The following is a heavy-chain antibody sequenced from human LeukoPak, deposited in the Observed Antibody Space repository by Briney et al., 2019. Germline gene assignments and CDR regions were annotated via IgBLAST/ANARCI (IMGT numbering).Heavy chain of an antibody. V-gene: IGHV3-21*01. J-gene: IGHJ3*02. CDR3: ARGYTGDRDAFDI. Sequence: GGSLRLSCAAPGFTFSSYSMNWVRQAPGKGLEWVSSISSSSSYIYYADSVKGRFTISRDNAKNSLYLQMNSLRAEDTAVYYCARGYTGDRDAFDIWGQGTMVTVSS. D-gene: IGHD7-27*01. CDR2: ISSSSSYI. CDR1: GFTFSSYS.